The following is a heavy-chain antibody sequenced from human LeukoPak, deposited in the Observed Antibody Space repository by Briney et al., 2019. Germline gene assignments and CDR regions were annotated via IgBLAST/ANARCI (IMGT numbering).Heavy chain of an antibody. J-gene: IGHJ4*02. V-gene: IGHV3-23*01. CDR2: IVGSGVTT. CDR1: GFTFSNYG. CDR3: ARDERWIQFNY. Sequence: GGSLRLSCVASGFTFSNYGMNWVRQAPGKGLEWVSGIVGSGVTTYYADSVKGRFTISRDNSKNTLYLHMNGLRVEDTAIYYCARDERWIQFNYWGQGTLVTVFS. D-gene: IGHD5-18*01.